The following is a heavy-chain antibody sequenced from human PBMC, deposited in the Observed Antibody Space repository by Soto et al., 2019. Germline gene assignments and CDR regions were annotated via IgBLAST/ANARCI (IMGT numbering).Heavy chain of an antibody. Sequence: GSLRLSCAASGFTFSSYAMHWVRQAPGKGLEWVAVISYDGSNKYYADSVKGRFTISRDNSKNTLYLQMNSLRAEDTAVYYCAKAVTTEDLEIDYWGQGTLVTVSS. CDR3: AKAVTTEDLEIDY. CDR1: GFTFSSYA. CDR2: ISYDGSNK. D-gene: IGHD1-1*01. J-gene: IGHJ4*02. V-gene: IGHV3-30-3*01.